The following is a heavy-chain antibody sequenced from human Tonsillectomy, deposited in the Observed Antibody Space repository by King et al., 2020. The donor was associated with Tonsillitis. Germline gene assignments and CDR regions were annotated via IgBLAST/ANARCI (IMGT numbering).Heavy chain of an antibody. Sequence: QLVQSGGGLVQPGGSLRLSCAASGFTFTSYAMNWVRQAPGKGLEWVSTISTSDGRTFYADSVRGRFTISRDTSKNTLYLQMSSLRAEDTAIYCCSKDLLGGGYVNFDYWGQGSLVTVSS. J-gene: IGHJ4*02. CDR1: GFTFTSYA. CDR3: SKDLLGGGYVNFDY. V-gene: IGHV3-23*04. D-gene: IGHD2-15*01. CDR2: ISTSDGRT.